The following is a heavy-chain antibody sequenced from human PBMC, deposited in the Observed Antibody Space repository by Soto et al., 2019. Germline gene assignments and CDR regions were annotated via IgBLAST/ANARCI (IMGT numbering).Heavy chain of an antibody. V-gene: IGHV3-66*01. J-gene: IGHJ1*01. CDR2: IYSAGNT. Sequence: GGSLRLSCAASGFTVSSNYMSWVRQAPGKGLEWISIIYSAGNTYYADSVKGRFTISRDNSKNTLYLQMNSLGAEDTAVYYCANSDWYNPDGYFQHWGQGTLVTVSS. D-gene: IGHD6-19*01. CDR3: ANSDWYNPDGYFQH. CDR1: GFTVSSNY.